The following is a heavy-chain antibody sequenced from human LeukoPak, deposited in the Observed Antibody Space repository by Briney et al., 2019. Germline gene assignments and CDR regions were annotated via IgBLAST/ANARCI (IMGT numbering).Heavy chain of an antibody. CDR3: ARDKWLDTFFDY. CDR1: GDSGSRSSAA. D-gene: IGHD6-19*01. J-gene: IGHJ4*02. Sequence: SQNLSLTCDVSGDSGSRSSAAWTWIRQSPSRGLEWLGRTYYRSKWYYDSAESVQGRITINPDTSKNQVSLQLKSVTTEDTAVYYCARDKWLDTFFDYWGQGILVTVSS. V-gene: IGHV6-1*01. CDR2: TYYRSKWYY.